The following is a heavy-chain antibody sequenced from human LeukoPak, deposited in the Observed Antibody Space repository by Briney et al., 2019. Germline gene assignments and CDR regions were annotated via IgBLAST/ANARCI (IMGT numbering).Heavy chain of an antibody. V-gene: IGHV4-59*02. CDR3: ARDHLRIAAAGPGGGFDP. CDR2: IYYSGST. CDR1: GASVRSSY. J-gene: IGHJ5*02. Sequence: KTSETLSLTCTVSGASVRSSYWSWIRQPPGKGLEWIGYIYYSGSTNYNPSLKSRVTISVDTSKNQFSLKLSSVTAADTAVYYCARDHLRIAAAGPGGGFDPWGQGTLVTVSS. D-gene: IGHD6-13*01.